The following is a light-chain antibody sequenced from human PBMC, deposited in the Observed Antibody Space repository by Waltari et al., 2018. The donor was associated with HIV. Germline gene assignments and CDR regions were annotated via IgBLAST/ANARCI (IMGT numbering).Light chain of an antibody. J-gene: IGLJ3*02. CDR1: SSNIGSNT. CDR2: SNN. Sequence: HSVLTQPPSASGTPGQTVTISCSGSSSNIGSNTVNWYQQLPGTAPKVLLYSNNQRPSGVPDRFSGSKSGTSASLAISGLQSEDEADYYCAAWDDSLGGVVFGGGTKLTVL. CDR3: AAWDDSLGGVV. V-gene: IGLV1-44*01.